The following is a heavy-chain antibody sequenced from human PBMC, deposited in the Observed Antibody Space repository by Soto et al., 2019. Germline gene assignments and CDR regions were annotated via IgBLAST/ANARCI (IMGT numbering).Heavy chain of an antibody. CDR1: GGSISSGGYY. V-gene: IGHV4-31*03. CDR2: IYYSGST. D-gene: IGHD3-10*01. J-gene: IGHJ6*02. Sequence: QVQLQESGPGLVKPSQTLSLTCTVSGGSISSGGYYWSWIRQHPGKGLEWIGYIYYSGSTYYNPSLKSRVTISVDTSKTQFSLKLSSVTAADTAVYYCAREATSSGSYPDYYYYYGMDVWGQGTTVTVSS. CDR3: AREATSSGSYPDYYYYYGMDV.